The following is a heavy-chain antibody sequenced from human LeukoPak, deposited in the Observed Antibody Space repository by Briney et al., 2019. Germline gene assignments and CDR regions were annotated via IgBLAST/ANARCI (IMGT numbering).Heavy chain of an antibody. V-gene: IGHV3-21*01. CDR1: GFTFSIYS. CDR3: ARETLLGRAFDI. Sequence: GGSLRLSCAASGFTFSIYSMNWVRQAPGKGLEWVSSISSSSSYIYYADSVKGRFTISRDNAKNSLYLQMHSLRAEDTAVYYCARETLLGRAFDIWGEGTTVTVSS. D-gene: IGHD2-15*01. J-gene: IGHJ3*02. CDR2: ISSSSSYI.